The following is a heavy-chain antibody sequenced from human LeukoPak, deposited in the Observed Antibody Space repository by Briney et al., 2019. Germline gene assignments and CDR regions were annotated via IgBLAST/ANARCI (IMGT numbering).Heavy chain of an antibody. CDR2: ISSSSSYI. J-gene: IGHJ4*02. CDR1: GFTFSSYS. Sequence: GGSLRLSCAASGFTFSSYSMNWVRQAPGKGLEWVSSISSSSSYIYYADSVKGRFTISRDNAKNSLYLQMNSLRAEDTAVYYCARDRIAVAGTRYFDYRGQGTLVTVSS. V-gene: IGHV3-21*01. CDR3: ARDRIAVAGTRYFDY. D-gene: IGHD6-19*01.